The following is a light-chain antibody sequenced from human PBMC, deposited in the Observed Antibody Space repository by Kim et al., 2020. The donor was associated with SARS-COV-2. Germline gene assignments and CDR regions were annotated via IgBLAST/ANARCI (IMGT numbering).Light chain of an antibody. CDR2: GKN. CDR1: SLISDY. CDR3: NSRDSNDNVV. J-gene: IGLJ2*01. V-gene: IGLV3-19*01. Sequence: VALGQTVRITCQGDSLISDYATWYQQKPGQAPIRVIYGKNNRPSGIPDRFSGSSSGNTASLTITGTQAGDEADYYCNSRDSNDNVVFGGGTQLTVL.